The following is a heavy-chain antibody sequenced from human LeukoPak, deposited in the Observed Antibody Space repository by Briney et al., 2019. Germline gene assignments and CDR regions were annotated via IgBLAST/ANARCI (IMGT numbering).Heavy chain of an antibody. D-gene: IGHD6-19*01. Sequence: GGSLRLSCAVSGLTFSVHWMSWVRQAPGKGLEWVAKINPDGIATFYVDSVKGRFTISRDNAKNTLYLQMNSLRAEDTAVYYCGRVSISGYGLDVWGQGTTVTVSS. CDR2: INPDGIAT. J-gene: IGHJ6*02. CDR3: GRVSISGYGLDV. CDR1: GLTFSVHW. V-gene: IGHV3-7*01.